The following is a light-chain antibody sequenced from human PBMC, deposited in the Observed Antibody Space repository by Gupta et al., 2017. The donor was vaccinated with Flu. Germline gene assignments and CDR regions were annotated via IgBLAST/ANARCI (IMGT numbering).Light chain of an antibody. CDR2: DDN. CDR1: NIGSIS. J-gene: IGLJ3*02. V-gene: IGLV3-21*02. CDR3: QVWDSSGDHTWV. Sequence: SYVLTQPPSVSVAPGPTARITCAGNNIGSISVHWYHPKPGQAPVLIVFDDNDRPSGTPERFSWSNSGTTAALTINRVEAGDEADYYCQVWDSSGDHTWVFGGGTKLTVL.